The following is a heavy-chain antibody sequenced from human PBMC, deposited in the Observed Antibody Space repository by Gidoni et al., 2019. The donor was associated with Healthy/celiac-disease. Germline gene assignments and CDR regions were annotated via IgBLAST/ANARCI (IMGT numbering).Heavy chain of an antibody. Sequence: QVQLVESGGGVVQPGTSLRLSCAASGFTFSSYGMHWVRQAPGKGLEWVAVIWYDGSNKYYADSVKGRFTISRDNSKNTLYLQMDSLRAEDTAVYYCVAKDTAMVDFDYWGQGTLVTVSS. D-gene: IGHD5-18*01. J-gene: IGHJ4*02. CDR3: VAKDTAMVDFDY. CDR1: GFTFSSYG. V-gene: IGHV3-33*01. CDR2: IWYDGSNK.